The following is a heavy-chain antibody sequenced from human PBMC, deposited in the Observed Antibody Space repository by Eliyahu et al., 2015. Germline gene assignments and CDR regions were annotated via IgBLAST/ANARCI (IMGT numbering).Heavy chain of an antibody. CDR3: AKTKGGTSNVFDS. V-gene: IGHV4-4*07. CDR2: LYGARVS. D-gene: IGHD4-11*01. CDR1: GVXVSENS. J-gene: IGHJ4*02. Sequence: QVHLRESGPGLVKPSETLSLTXXVSGVXVSENSWNWVRXXVGGGLEWIGRLYGARVSDYKSSLQSRVEMSVDISKSAFYLQLKSVTAADTAIYFCAKTKGGTSNVFDSWGQGILVTVSS.